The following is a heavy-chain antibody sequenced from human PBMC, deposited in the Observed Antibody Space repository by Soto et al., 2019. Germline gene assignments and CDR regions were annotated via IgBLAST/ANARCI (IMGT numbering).Heavy chain of an antibody. D-gene: IGHD1-26*01. Sequence: QVQLVESGGGVVQPGRSLRLSCVASGFTFSGYGMHWVRQAPGQGLEWVALISYDGTDKDYADSVKGRCTISRDNSKNTLYLQMNSLRAEDTAMYSCAKTDMSGSYDYWGQGTLVTVSS. CDR1: GFTFSGYG. CDR2: ISYDGTDK. V-gene: IGHV3-30*18. CDR3: AKTDMSGSYDY. J-gene: IGHJ4*02.